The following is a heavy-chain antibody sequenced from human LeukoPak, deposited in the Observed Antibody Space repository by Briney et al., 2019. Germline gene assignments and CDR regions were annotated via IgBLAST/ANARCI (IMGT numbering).Heavy chain of an antibody. CDR2: INHSGST. V-gene: IGHV4-34*01. CDR3: ARELGYCSGGSCYYFDY. D-gene: IGHD2-15*01. Sequence: SETLSLTCAVCGGSFSGYYWSWIRQPPGKGLEWIGEINHSGSTNYNPSLKSRVTISVDTSKNQFSLKLSSVTAADTAVYYCARELGYCSGGSCYYFDYWGQGTLVTVSS. CDR1: GGSFSGYY. J-gene: IGHJ4*02.